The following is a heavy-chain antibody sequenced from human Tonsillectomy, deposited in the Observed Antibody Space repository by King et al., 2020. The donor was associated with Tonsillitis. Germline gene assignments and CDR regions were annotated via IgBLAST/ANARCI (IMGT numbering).Heavy chain of an antibody. CDR1: GFTVSSNY. Sequence: VQLVESGGGLVQPGGSLRLSCAASGFTVSSNYMSWVRQAPGKGLEWVSVIYSGGSTYYADSVKGRFTIPRHNSKNTLYLQMNRLRAEDTAVYYCARTGYCSSTSCPFPWFDPWGQGTLVTVSS. CDR3: ARTGYCSSTSCPFPWFDP. J-gene: IGHJ5*02. V-gene: IGHV3-53*04. D-gene: IGHD2-2*01. CDR2: IYSGGST.